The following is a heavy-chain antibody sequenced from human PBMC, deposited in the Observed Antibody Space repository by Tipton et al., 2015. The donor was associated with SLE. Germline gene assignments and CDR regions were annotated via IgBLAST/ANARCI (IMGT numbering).Heavy chain of an antibody. J-gene: IGHJ6*02. CDR3: VRDDGAGPYYYGMDV. CDR2: MHNSGDS. V-gene: IGHV4-4*08. CDR1: GISISTHY. D-gene: IGHD1-26*01. Sequence: TLSLTCKVSGISISTHYWSWIRQPPGKGLEWIGQMHNSGDSTYNPSLKSRVTVSVDTSKNQFSLKLSSVTAADTAVYYCVRDDGAGPYYYGMDVWGQGTTVTVSS.